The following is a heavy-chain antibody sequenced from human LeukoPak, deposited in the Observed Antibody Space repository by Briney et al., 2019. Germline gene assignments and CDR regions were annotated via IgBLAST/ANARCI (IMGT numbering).Heavy chain of an antibody. CDR2: INHSGST. CDR1: GGSFSGCY. J-gene: IGHJ6*02. V-gene: IGHV4-34*01. Sequence: SETLSLTCAVYGGSFSGCYWSWIRQPPGKGLEWIGEINHSGSTNYNPSLKSRVTISVDTSKNQFSLKLSSVTAADTAVYYCARGRLGREWQGGNYYYYYGMDVWGQGTTVTVSS. D-gene: IGHD3-3*01. CDR3: ARGRLGREWQGGNYYYYYGMDV.